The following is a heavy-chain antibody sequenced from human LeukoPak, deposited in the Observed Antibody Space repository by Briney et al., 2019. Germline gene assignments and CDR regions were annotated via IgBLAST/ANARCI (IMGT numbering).Heavy chain of an antibody. V-gene: IGHV1-2*02. CDR3: ARPPGSESYPSKFDY. CDR2: INPNSGGT. J-gene: IGHJ4*02. CDR1: GYTFTGYY. D-gene: IGHD3-10*01. Sequence: PWASVKVSCKASGYTFTGYYMHWVRQAPGQGLEWMGWINPNSGGTNYAQKFQGRVTITRDTSISTAYMELSRLRSDDTAVYYCARPPGSESYPSKFDYWGREPWSPSPQ.